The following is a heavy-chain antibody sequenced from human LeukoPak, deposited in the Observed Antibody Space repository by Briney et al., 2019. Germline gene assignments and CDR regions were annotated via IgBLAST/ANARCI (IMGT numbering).Heavy chain of an antibody. CDR2: ISGSGSST. CDR3: AKVKVAAAGYDY. V-gene: IGHV3-23*01. D-gene: IGHD6-13*01. Sequence: GGSLRLSCAASGFTFSSYAMSWVRQAPGKGLEWVSAISGSGSSTYYADSVKGRFTISRDNSKNTLYLQMNSLRAEDTAIYYCAKVKVAAAGYDYWGQGTLVTVSS. J-gene: IGHJ4*02. CDR1: GFTFSSYA.